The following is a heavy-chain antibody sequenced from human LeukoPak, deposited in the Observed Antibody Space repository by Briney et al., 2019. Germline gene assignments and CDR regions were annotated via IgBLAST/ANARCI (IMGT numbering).Heavy chain of an antibody. J-gene: IGHJ6*04. D-gene: IGHD4-17*01. CDR1: GDSVSGNSAA. Sequence: SQTLSLTCAISGDSVSGNSAAWNWSRQSPSRGLEWLGRTYYRSKWYNDYAVSVKSRITINPDTSKNQFSLQLNSVTPEDTAVYYCARETYGDYYYYYGMDVWGNGPTVTVSS. CDR3: ARETYGDYYYYYGMDV. V-gene: IGHV6-1*01. CDR2: TYYRSKWYN.